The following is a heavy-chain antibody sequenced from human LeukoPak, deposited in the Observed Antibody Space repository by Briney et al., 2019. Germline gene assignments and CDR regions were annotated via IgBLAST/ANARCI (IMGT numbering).Heavy chain of an antibody. V-gene: IGHV3-23*01. CDR2: ISGSGGST. CDR3: AQVGDYYGSGSYYNVPLYYFDY. D-gene: IGHD3-10*01. Sequence: GGSLRLSCAASGFTFNNYAMNWVRQAPGKGLEWVSDISGSGGSTHYADSVKGRFTISRDNSKNTLYLQMNSLRAEDTAVYYCAQVGDYYGSGSYYNVPLYYFDYWGQGTLVTVSS. CDR1: GFTFNNYA. J-gene: IGHJ4*02.